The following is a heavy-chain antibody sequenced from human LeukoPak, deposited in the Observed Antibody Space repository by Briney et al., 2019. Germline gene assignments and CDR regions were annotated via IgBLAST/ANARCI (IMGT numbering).Heavy chain of an antibody. CDR2: INTATENP. J-gene: IGHJ4*02. V-gene: IGHV7-4-1*02. CDR1: GYTFTSYY. D-gene: IGHD1-26*01. CDR3: ARDRGGSPPDEFV. Sequence: ASVKVSCKASGYTFTSYYMHWVRQAPGQGLEWVGWINTATENPTYAQGFTGRFVFSLDTSVSTAYLQISSLEADDTAIYYCARDRGGSPPDEFVWGQGTLVTVSS.